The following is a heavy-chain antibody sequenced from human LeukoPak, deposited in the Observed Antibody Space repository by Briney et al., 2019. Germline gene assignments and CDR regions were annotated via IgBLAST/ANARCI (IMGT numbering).Heavy chain of an antibody. V-gene: IGHV3-30*03. Sequence: GGSLRLSCAASGFTFSDYGMHWVRQAPGKGLEWVAVISYDGSNEYYADSVKGRFTISRDNSKNTLYLQMNSLRAEDTAVYYCARGPSGYHNTGGQGTLVTVSS. D-gene: IGHD5-12*01. CDR1: GFTFSDYG. CDR3: ARGPSGYHNT. J-gene: IGHJ4*02. CDR2: ISYDGSNE.